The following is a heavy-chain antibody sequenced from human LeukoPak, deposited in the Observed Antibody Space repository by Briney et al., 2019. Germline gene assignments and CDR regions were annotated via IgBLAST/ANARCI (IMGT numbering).Heavy chain of an antibody. CDR2: INQDGSDA. V-gene: IGHV3-7*03. Sequence: GGSLRLSCAASGLTFSTYRMSWVRQAPGKGLECVANINQDGSDADYVDTVKGRFTISRDNAKNTLYLQMNSLRAEDTAVYYCARDLATLRDYWGQGTLVTVSS. CDR1: GLTFSTYR. CDR3: ARDLATLRDY. J-gene: IGHJ4*02.